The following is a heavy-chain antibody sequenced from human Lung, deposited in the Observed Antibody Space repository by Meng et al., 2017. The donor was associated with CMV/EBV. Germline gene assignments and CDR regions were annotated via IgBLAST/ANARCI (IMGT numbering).Heavy chain of an antibody. CDR3: ARDRGGEFWSGYSYYSGMDV. Sequence: SXTXSPXCIVSSGSISSNYWSWIRQPPGKGLEWIGYIYYSGSTNYNPSLKSRVTISVDTSKNQFSLKLSSVTAADAAAYYCARDRGGEFWSGYSYYSGMDVWXQGTTVTVSS. D-gene: IGHD3-3*01. V-gene: IGHV4-59*01. CDR1: SGSISSNY. CDR2: IYYSGST. J-gene: IGHJ6*02.